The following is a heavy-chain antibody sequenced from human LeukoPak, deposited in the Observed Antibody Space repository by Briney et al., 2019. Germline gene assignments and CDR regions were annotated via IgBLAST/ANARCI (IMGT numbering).Heavy chain of an antibody. J-gene: IGHJ6*02. CDR3: ARVYGWGGSSWYDDHYYYGMDV. V-gene: IGHV1-69*04. CDR2: IIPILGIA. CDR1: GGTFSSYA. D-gene: IGHD6-13*01. Sequence: GASVKVSCKASGGTFSSYAISWVRQAPGQGLEWMGRIIPILGIANYAQKFQGRVTITADKSTSTAYMELSSLRSEDTAVYYCARVYGWGGSSWYDDHYYYGMDVWGQGTTVTVSS.